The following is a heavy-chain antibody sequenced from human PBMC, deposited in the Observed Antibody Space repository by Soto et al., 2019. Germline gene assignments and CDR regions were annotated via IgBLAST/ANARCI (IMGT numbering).Heavy chain of an antibody. CDR2: IDPIDSYT. J-gene: IGHJ6*02. D-gene: IGHD3-16*01. CDR3: ARRAHMSRRGETFSYYYYGMDV. Sequence: EVQLVQSGAEVKKPGESLRISNKGSGYSFTSYWISWVRQMPGKGLEWMGRIDPIDSYTNYSPSFQGHVTISADKSISTAYVQWCSLKASDTAMYYCARRAHMSRRGETFSYYYYGMDVWGQGTTVTVSS. V-gene: IGHV5-10-1*01. CDR1: GYSFTSYW.